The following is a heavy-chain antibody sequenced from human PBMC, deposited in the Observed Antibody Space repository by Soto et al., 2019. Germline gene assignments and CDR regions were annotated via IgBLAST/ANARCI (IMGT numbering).Heavy chain of an antibody. CDR3: ARTTMVRGDSTFYYYYPMDV. CDR2: MSFDGSNK. CDR1: GFTFRTYA. D-gene: IGHD3-10*01. V-gene: IGHV3-30*04. J-gene: IGHJ6*01. Sequence: QVQLVESGGGVVQPGRSLRLSCAASGFTFRTYAMHWVRQAPGKALEWVAVMSFDGSNKYYADSVKGRFTISSDNSKNTLYLQVNTLRAEDTAVYYCARTTMVRGDSTFYYYYPMDVWGQGTTVTVSA.